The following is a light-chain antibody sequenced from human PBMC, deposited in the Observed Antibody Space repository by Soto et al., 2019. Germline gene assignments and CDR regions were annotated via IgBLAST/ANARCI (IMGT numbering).Light chain of an antibody. CDR2: GAS. Sequence: EIVMTQSPATLSVSPGERATLSCRASQSVSILLAWYQQKPGQAPRLLIYGASSRATGIPDRFSGSGSGTDFTLSVSRLEPEDFAVYFCQQYGSSPATFGQGTKVDIK. CDR1: QSVSIL. V-gene: IGKV3-20*01. CDR3: QQYGSSPAT. J-gene: IGKJ1*01.